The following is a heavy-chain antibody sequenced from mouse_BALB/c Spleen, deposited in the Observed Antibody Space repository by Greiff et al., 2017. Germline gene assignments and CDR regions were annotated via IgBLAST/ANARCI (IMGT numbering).Heavy chain of an antibody. CDR3: ASSPSYGNYAWFAY. CDR1: GYSITSDYA. Sequence: ESGPGLVKPSQSLSLTCTVTGYSITSDYAWNWIRQFPGNKLEWMGYISYSGSTSYNPSLKSRISITRDTSKNQFFLQLNSVTTEDTATYYCASSPSYGNYAWFAYWGQGTLVTVSA. J-gene: IGHJ3*01. D-gene: IGHD2-1*01. V-gene: IGHV3-2*02. CDR2: ISYSGST.